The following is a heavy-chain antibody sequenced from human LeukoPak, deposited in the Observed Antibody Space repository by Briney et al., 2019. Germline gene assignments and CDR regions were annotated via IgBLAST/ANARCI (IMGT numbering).Heavy chain of an antibody. J-gene: IGHJ1*01. Sequence: PGGSLRLSCADSGFTFSSYWMSWVRQAPGKGLEWVANIKQDGSEKYYVDSVKGRFTISRDNAKNSLFLQMNSLRAEDTAVYYCARAHVLRSSSRSFQHWGQGTLVSVAS. CDR1: GFTFSSYW. CDR2: IKQDGSEK. V-gene: IGHV3-7*05. D-gene: IGHD6-13*01. CDR3: ARAHVLRSSSRSFQH.